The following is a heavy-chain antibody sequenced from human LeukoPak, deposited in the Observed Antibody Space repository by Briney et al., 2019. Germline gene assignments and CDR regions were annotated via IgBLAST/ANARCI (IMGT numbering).Heavy chain of an antibody. CDR1: GGTFSSYA. CDR3: AGPRGWYYDSSGYYDDAFDI. J-gene: IGHJ3*02. V-gene: IGHV1-69*05. D-gene: IGHD3-22*01. CDR2: IIPIFGTA. Sequence: SVKVSCKASGGTFSSYAISWVRQAPGQGLEWMGGIIPIFGTANYAQKFQGRVTITTDESTSTAYMELSSLRSEDTAVYYCAGPRGWYYDSSGYYDDAFDIWGQGTMVTVSS.